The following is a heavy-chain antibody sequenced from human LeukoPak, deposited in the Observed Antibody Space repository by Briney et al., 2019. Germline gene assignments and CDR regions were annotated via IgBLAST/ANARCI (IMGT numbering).Heavy chain of an antibody. V-gene: IGHV4-59*01. D-gene: IGHD3-10*01. CDR1: GDSISSYY. J-gene: IGHJ5*02. CDR3: ARGLLSMVRGAYHNWFDP. Sequence: PSETLSLTCTVSGDSISSYYWSWIRQPPGKGLEWIGYIYYTGRTKYNPSLKSRGTISLDTSKNQFSLKPSSVTAADTAVYYCARGLLSMVRGAYHNWFDPWGQGTLVTVSS. CDR2: IYYTGRT.